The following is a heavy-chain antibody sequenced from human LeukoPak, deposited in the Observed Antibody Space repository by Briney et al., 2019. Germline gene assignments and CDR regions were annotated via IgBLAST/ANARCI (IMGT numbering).Heavy chain of an antibody. CDR2: IRSKAYGGTT. CDR3: TRVGYCSSTSCWYFDY. D-gene: IGHD2-2*01. J-gene: IGHJ4*02. CDR1: EFTFGDYA. V-gene: IGHV3-49*03. Sequence: GGSLRLSCTAFEFTFGDYAMSWFRQAPGKGLEWVGFIRSKAYGGTTEYAASVKGRFTISRDDSKSIAYLQMNSLKTEDTAVYYCTRVGYCSSTSCWYFDYWGQGTLVTVSS.